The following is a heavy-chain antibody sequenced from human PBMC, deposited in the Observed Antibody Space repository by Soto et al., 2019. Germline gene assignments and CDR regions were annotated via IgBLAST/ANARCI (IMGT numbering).Heavy chain of an antibody. CDR2: IYWDDDK. CDR1: GFSLSTSGVG. J-gene: IGHJ4*02. V-gene: IGHV2-5*02. Sequence: LVNPTQTLTLTCTFSGFSLSTSGVGVGWIRQPPGKALEWLALIYWDDDKRYSPSLKSRLTITKDTSKNQVVLTMTNMDPVDTATYYCAHRPSYCSGGSCYSGFDYWGQGTLVTVSS. CDR3: AHRPSYCSGGSCYSGFDY. D-gene: IGHD2-15*01.